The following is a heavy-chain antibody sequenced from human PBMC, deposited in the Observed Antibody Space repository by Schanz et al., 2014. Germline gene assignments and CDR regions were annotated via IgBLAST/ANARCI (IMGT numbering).Heavy chain of an antibody. CDR2: TSHDGSFT. D-gene: IGHD4-17*01. CDR3: VRDTDYHFDY. CDR1: GFTFSDSW. Sequence: EVQLVESGGGLVQPGGSLRLSCAASGFTFSDSWMHWVRQAPGKGLVWVSRTSHDGSFTTFADSVKGRFTISRDNAKNALYLXXNXXXXXXTAVYYCVRDTDYHFDYWGQGTLVTVSS. V-gene: IGHV3-74*01. J-gene: IGHJ4*02.